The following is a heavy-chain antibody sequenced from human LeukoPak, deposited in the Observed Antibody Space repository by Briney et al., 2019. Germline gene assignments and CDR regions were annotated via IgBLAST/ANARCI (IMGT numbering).Heavy chain of an antibody. V-gene: IGHV3-30*18. D-gene: IGHD3-22*01. CDR2: ISHDGSDK. CDR1: GFTFSSYG. Sequence: HPGRSLRLSCAASGFTFSSYGVHWVRQAPGKGLDWVAAISHDGSDKYYADSVKGRFTISRDNSKNTLYLQMNSLRAEDTAVYYCAKDYYYETSAFPDYWGQGALVTISS. CDR3: AKDYYYETSAFPDY. J-gene: IGHJ4*02.